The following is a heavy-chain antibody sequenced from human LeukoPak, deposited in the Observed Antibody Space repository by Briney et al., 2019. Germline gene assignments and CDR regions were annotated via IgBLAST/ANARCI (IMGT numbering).Heavy chain of an antibody. CDR3: ARSPGIAARPPFDY. CDR2: ISAYNGNT. CDR1: GYTFTSYG. J-gene: IGHJ4*02. Sequence: GASVKVSCKASGYTFTSYGISWVRQAPGQGLEGMGWISAYNGNTNYAQKLQGRVTMTTDTSTSTAYMELRSLRSDDTAVYYCARSPGIAARPPFDYWGQGTLVTVSS. V-gene: IGHV1-18*01. D-gene: IGHD6-6*01.